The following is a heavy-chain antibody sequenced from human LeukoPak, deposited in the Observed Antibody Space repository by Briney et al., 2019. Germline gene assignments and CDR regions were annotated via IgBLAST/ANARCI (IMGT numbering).Heavy chain of an antibody. J-gene: IGHJ4*02. Sequence: SETLSLTCTVSGGSISSSSYYWGWIRQPPGRGLEWIGSIYYSGSTYYNPSLNTRLTISVDTSKYQFSLTLSSVTAADTAVYYCARHYYDSSGYTNWGQGTLVTVSS. CDR2: IYYSGST. CDR3: ARHYYDSSGYTN. V-gene: IGHV4-39*01. CDR1: GGSISSSSYY. D-gene: IGHD3-22*01.